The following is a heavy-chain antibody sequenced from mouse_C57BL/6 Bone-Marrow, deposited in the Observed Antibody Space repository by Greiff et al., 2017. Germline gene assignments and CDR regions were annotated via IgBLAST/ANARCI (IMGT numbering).Heavy chain of an antibody. D-gene: IGHD2-4*01. CDR3: ATSLYDYDGNYYAMDY. CDR2: INPSSGYT. Sequence: VKLQQSGAELAKPGASVKLSCKASGYTFTSYWLHWVKQRPGQGLEWIGYINPSSGYTKYNQKFKDKATLTADKSSSTAYMQLSSLTYEDSAVYYCATSLYDYDGNYYAMDYWGQGTSVTVSS. CDR1: GYTFTSYW. V-gene: IGHV1-7*01. J-gene: IGHJ4*01.